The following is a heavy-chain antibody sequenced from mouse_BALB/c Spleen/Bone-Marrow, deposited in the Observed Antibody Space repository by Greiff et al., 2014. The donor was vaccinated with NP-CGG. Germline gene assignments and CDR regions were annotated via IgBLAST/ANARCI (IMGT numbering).Heavy chain of an antibody. CDR2: IDPANGDT. V-gene: IGHV14-3*02. J-gene: IGHJ1*01. CDR1: GFNIKDTY. Sequence: LVESGAELAKPGASVKLSCTASGFNIKDTYMHWVKQRPVQGLEWIGRIDPANGDTKYDPKFQGKATITADTSSNTAYLQLSSLTSEDTAVYYCTKPSFYYGSSYLYFDVWGAGTTVTVSS. D-gene: IGHD1-1*01. CDR3: TKPSFYYGSSYLYFDV.